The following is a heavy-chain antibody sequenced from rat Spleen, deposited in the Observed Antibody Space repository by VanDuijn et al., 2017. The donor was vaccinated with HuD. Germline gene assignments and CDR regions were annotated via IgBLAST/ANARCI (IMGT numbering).Heavy chain of an antibody. D-gene: IGHD1-2*01. Sequence: EVQLVESGGGLVQPGRSLKLSCAASGFTFINYGMAWVRQAPTRGLEWVAAISYDGSRSYYRDSVKGRFTISRDNAKSTLYLQMDSLRSEDTATYYCTTSNYYSSFIYLDAWGQGASVTVSS. CDR1: GFTFINYG. CDR3: TTSNYYSSFIYLDA. CDR2: ISYDGSRS. V-gene: IGHV5-29*01. J-gene: IGHJ4*01.